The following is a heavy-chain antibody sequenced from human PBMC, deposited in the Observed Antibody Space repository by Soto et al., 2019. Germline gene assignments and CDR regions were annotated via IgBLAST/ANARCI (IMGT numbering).Heavy chain of an antibody. CDR2: IYSGGST. Sequence: PGGSLRLSCAASGFTVSSNYMSWVRQAPGKGLEWVSVIYSGGSTYYADSVKGRFTISRDNSKNTLYLQMNSLRAEDTAVYYCARNYYDSGGGFDYWGQGTLVTVYS. D-gene: IGHD3-22*01. CDR1: GFTVSSNY. CDR3: ARNYYDSGGGFDY. J-gene: IGHJ4*02. V-gene: IGHV3-53*01.